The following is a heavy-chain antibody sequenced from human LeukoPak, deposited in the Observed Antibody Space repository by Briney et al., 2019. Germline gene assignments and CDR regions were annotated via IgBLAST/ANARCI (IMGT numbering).Heavy chain of an antibody. J-gene: IGHJ4*02. CDR2: ISRDGGTT. CDR1: GFTFDDYT. V-gene: IGHV3-43*01. Sequence: GGSLRLSCTAAGFTFDDYTMHWVRQAPGKGLEWVSLISRDGGTTYYSDSVKGRFTISRDNRKNFLYLQMNSLRTEDTALYYCAKDQGTTLRYFDQWGQGTLVTVSS. CDR3: AKDQGTTLRYFDQ. D-gene: IGHD1-1*01.